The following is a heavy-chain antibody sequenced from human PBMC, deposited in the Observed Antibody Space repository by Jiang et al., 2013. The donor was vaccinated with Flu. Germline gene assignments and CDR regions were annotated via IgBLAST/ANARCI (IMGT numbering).Heavy chain of an antibody. V-gene: IGHV1-69*01. CDR1: GGTFGSSA. Sequence: GAEVKKPGSSVKVSCKASGGTFGSSAISWCDRPLDKGLSGWEGPIPILGTEFYAQQFQGRLAISADGSTGTAYMELNSLRSEDTAVYFCAGISTGGYDSKFDSWGQGTLVTVSS. CDR3: AGISTGGYDSKFDS. J-gene: IGHJ4*02. CDR2: PIPILGTE. D-gene: IGHD5-12*01.